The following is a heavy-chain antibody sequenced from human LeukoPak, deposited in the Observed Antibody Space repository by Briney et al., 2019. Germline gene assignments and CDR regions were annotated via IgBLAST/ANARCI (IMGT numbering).Heavy chain of an antibody. CDR1: GGTFSSYA. CDR2: IIPIFGTA. CDR3: ARGAIRGYSGYDYVGFDY. V-gene: IGHV1-69*05. J-gene: IGHJ4*02. Sequence: ASVKVSCKASGGTFSSYAISWVRQAPGQGLEWMGGIIPIFGTANYTQKFQGRVTTTTDESTSTAYMELSSLRSEDTAVYYCARGAIRGYSGYDYVGFDYWGQGTLVTVSS. D-gene: IGHD5-12*01.